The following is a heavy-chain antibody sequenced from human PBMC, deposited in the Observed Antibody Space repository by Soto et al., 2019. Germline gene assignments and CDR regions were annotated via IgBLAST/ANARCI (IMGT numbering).Heavy chain of an antibody. CDR1: GYTFTGYY. Sequence: ASVKVSCKASGYTFTGYYMHWVRQAPGQGLEWMGWINPNSGGTNYAQKFQGWVTMTRDTSISTAYMELSRLRSDDTAVYYCARDSGCDLDYYYYMDVWGKGTTVTVSS. V-gene: IGHV1-2*04. D-gene: IGHD5-12*01. CDR2: INPNSGGT. J-gene: IGHJ6*03. CDR3: ARDSGCDLDYYYYMDV.